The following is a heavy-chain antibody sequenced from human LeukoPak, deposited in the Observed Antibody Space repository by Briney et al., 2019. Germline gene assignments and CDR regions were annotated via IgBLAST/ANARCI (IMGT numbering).Heavy chain of an antibody. CDR2: ISGSGGST. J-gene: IGHJ6*02. CDR1: GFTFSSYA. CDR3: ANEKGYTAMAKNYYGMDV. D-gene: IGHD5-18*01. V-gene: IGHV3-23*01. Sequence: PGGSLRLSCAASGFTFSSYAMSWVRQAPGKGLEWVSAISGSGGSTYYADSVKGRFTISKDNSKNPLYMQMNSLRAEDTAVYYCANEKGYTAMAKNYYGMDVWGQGTTGTVSS.